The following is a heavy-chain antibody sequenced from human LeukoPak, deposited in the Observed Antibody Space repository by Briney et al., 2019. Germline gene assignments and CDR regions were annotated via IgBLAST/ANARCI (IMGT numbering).Heavy chain of an antibody. J-gene: IGHJ3*02. CDR1: GGSVSSGSYY. Sequence: SGTLSLTCTVSGGSVSSGSYYWSWIRQPPGKGLEWIGYIYYSGSTNYNPSLKSRVTISVDTSKNQFSLKLSSVTAADTAVYYCARDCPTVTTWGAFDIWGQGTMVTVSS. CDR3: ARDCPTVTTWGAFDI. CDR2: IYYSGST. V-gene: IGHV4-61*01. D-gene: IGHD4-17*01.